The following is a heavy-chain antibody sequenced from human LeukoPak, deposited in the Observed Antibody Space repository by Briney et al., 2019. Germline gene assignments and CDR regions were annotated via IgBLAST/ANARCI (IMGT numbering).Heavy chain of an antibody. CDR2: INPVGGST. J-gene: IGHJ4*02. CDR1: GYTFTSYY. D-gene: IGHD3-3*01. Sequence: ASVKVSCKASGYTFTSYYIHWVRQAPGQGLEWMGLINPVGGSTSYAQKLQGRVSITRDTSASTAYMELSSLRSEDTAVYYCARNDFWSGFDYWGQGTLVTVSS. V-gene: IGHV1-46*04. CDR3: ARNDFWSGFDY.